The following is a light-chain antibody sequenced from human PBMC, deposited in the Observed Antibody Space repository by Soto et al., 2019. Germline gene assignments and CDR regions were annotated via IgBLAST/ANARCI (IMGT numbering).Light chain of an antibody. CDR2: GAS. V-gene: IGKV3-20*01. CDR1: QSVTSNY. CDR3: QRYGSSRPWT. J-gene: IGKJ1*01. Sequence: EIVLTQSPGTLSLSPGERATLSCRVSQSVTSNYIAWYQQKPGQAPRLLIYGASSRATGIPDRFSGSGSGTDFPLTISRLEPADFAVYYCQRYGSSRPWTFGQGTKVDIK.